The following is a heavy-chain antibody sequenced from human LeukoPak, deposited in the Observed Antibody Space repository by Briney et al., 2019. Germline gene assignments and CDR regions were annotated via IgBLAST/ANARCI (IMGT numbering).Heavy chain of an antibody. Sequence: PGGSLRLSCAASGFTFSSYWMTWVRQAPGRGLEWVANIKEDGSKVYFVDSVKGRFTISRDNSKNTLYLQMNSLRAEDTAVYYCAKRGDYYDSRGYPYYFDYWGQGTLVTVSS. CDR1: GFTFSSYW. CDR3: AKRGDYYDSRGYPYYFDY. V-gene: IGHV3-7*05. J-gene: IGHJ4*02. CDR2: IKEDGSKV. D-gene: IGHD3-22*01.